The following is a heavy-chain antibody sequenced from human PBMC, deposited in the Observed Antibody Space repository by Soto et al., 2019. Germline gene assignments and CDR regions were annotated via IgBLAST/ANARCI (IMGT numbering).Heavy chain of an antibody. J-gene: IGHJ6*02. CDR1: GYSFTSYW. V-gene: IGHV5-51*01. D-gene: IGHD1-26*01. Sequence: GESLKISCKGSGYSFTSYWLGWVRQMPGKGLEWMGIIYPGDSDTRYSPSFQGQVTISADRSLATAYLQWSSLQAADTAIYYCARHEATYYSFYDMDVWGQGTTVTVSS. CDR3: ARHEATYYSFYDMDV. CDR2: IYPGDSDT.